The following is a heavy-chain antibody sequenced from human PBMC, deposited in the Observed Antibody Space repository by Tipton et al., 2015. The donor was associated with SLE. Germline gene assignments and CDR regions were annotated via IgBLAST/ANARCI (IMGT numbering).Heavy chain of an antibody. V-gene: IGHV4-61*09. CDR2: IYTSGST. Sequence: LSLTCTVSGGSIRNEGYYWGWVRQPAGKGLEWIGQIYTSGSTNYNPSLKSRVAISVDTSMKQFSLRLSSVTAADTAVYYCVRSSWYRGNYYYYMDVWGKGTTVTVSS. D-gene: IGHD1-1*01. CDR3: VRSSWYRGNYYYYMDV. CDR1: GGSIRNEGYY. J-gene: IGHJ6*03.